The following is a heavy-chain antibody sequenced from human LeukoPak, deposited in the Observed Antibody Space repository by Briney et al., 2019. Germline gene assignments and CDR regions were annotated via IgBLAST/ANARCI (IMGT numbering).Heavy chain of an antibody. V-gene: IGHV4-4*07. CDR1: GGSISSYY. CDR2: IYTSGST. CDR3: ARDYCSGGSCYLFDY. J-gene: IGHJ4*02. Sequence: PSETLSLTCTVSGGSISSYYWSWIRQPAGKGLEWIGRIYTSGSTNYNPSLKSRVPMSVDTSKNQFSLKLSSVTAADTAVYYCARDYCSGGSCYLFDYWGQGTLVTVSS. D-gene: IGHD2-15*01.